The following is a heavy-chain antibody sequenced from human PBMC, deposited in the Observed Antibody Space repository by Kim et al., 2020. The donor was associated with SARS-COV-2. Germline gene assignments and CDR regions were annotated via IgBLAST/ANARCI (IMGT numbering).Heavy chain of an antibody. CDR2: ISYDGSNK. Sequence: GGSLRLSCAASGFTFSSYGMHWVRQAPGKGLEWVAVISYDGSNKYYADSVKGRFTISRDNSKNTLYLQMNSLRAEDTAVYYCAKDQLAAARLLSYYYYYGMDVWGQGTTVTVSS. CDR1: GFTFSSYG. J-gene: IGHJ6*02. CDR3: AKDQLAAARLLSYYYYYGMDV. V-gene: IGHV3-30*18. D-gene: IGHD6-6*01.